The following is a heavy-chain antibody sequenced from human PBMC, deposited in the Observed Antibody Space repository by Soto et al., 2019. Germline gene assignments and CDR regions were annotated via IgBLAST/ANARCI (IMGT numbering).Heavy chain of an antibody. D-gene: IGHD3-22*01. CDR3: AREYYDSSGYYGGYYYYYGMDV. J-gene: IGHJ6*02. Sequence: ASVKVSCKASGYTFTGYYMHWVRQAPGQGLEWMGWINPNSGGTNYAQKFQGWVTMTRDTSISSAYMELSRLRSDDTAVYYCAREYYDSSGYYGGYYYYYGMDVWGQGTTVTVSS. V-gene: IGHV1-2*04. CDR2: INPNSGGT. CDR1: GYTFTGYY.